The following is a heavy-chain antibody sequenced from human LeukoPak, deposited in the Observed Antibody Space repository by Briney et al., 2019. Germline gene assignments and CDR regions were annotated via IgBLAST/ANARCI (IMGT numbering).Heavy chain of an antibody. CDR1: GYSFTSYC. D-gene: IGHD6-13*01. V-gene: IGHV5-51*01. Sequence: GESLKISCKGSGYSFTSYCIGWVRQMPAKGLEWMGIIYPGDSDTRYSPSFQGQVTISADKSISTAYLQWISLKASDTAMYYCASGLRYSSSWYRDPIDYWGQGTLVTVSS. CDR3: ASGLRYSSSWYRDPIDY. CDR2: IYPGDSDT. J-gene: IGHJ4*02.